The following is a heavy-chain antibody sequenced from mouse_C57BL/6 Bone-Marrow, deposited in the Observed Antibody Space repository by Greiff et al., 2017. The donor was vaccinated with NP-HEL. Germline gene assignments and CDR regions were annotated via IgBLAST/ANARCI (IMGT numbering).Heavy chain of an antibody. J-gene: IGHJ4*01. CDR2: ISNGGGST. CDR3: ARGYYYGRDAMDY. V-gene: IGHV5-12*01. D-gene: IGHD1-1*01. Sequence: DVMLVESGGGLVQPGGSLKLSCAASGFTFSDYYMYWVRQTPEKRLEWVAYISNGGGSTYYPDTVKGRFTISRDNAKNTLYLQIIRLKSEDTAMYYCARGYYYGRDAMDYWGQGTSVTVSS. CDR1: GFTFSDYY.